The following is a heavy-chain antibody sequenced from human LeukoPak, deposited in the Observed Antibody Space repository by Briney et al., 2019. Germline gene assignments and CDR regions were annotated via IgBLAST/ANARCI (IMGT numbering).Heavy chain of an antibody. CDR1: GFIFSSYG. CDR2: RRYDGSNQ. D-gene: IGHD3-22*01. CDR3: AKAPYYYDSSGYYYLGS. V-gene: IGHV3-30*02. J-gene: IGHJ4*02. Sequence: GGSLRLSCAASGFIFSSYGMHWVRQAPGKGLEWVAFRRYDGSNQYYADSVKGRFTISRDNPKNTLYLQMNSLRAEDTAVYYCAKAPYYYDSSGYYYLGSWGQGTLVTVSS.